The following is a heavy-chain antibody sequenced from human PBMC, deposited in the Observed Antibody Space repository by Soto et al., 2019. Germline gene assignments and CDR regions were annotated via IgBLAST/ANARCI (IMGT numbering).Heavy chain of an antibody. CDR3: TVVGASTDGFHY. Sequence: EVQLVESGGGLVQPGGSLIVSCAGSGFNFGVSAIHWDRQASGKGLEWVGRIRSKPQNYAAAYAASVEGRFTISRDDSKNTSYLQMNNVKPDDAAVYFCTVVGASTDGFHYWGQGTLVTVSS. V-gene: IGHV3-73*02. D-gene: IGHD1-26*01. CDR1: GFNFGVSA. CDR2: IRSKPQNYAA. J-gene: IGHJ4*02.